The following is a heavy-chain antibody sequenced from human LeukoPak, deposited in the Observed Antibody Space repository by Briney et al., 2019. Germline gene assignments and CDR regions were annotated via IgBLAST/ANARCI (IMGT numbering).Heavy chain of an antibody. V-gene: IGHV4-31*03. J-gene: IGHJ5*02. CDR3: ARATFDYDILTGYYWFDP. CDR1: GGSISSGGYY. CDR2: IYYSGST. Sequence: PSQTLSLACTVSGGSISSGGYYWSRIRQHPGKGLEWIGYIYYSGSTYYNPSLKSRVTISVDTSKNQFSLKRSSVTAAETAVYYCARATFDYDILTGYYWFDPWGQGTLVTVSS. D-gene: IGHD3-9*01.